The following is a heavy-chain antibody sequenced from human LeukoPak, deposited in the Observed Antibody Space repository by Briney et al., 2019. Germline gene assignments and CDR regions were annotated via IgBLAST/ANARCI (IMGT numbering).Heavy chain of an antibody. D-gene: IGHD6-19*01. CDR1: GYTFTSYA. CDR2: INAGNGNT. CDR3: ARVVRYSSGPLTDLLPYYFDY. J-gene: IGHJ4*02. V-gene: IGHV1-3*03. Sequence: ASVKVSCKASGYTFTSYAMHWVRQAPGQRLEWMGWINAGNGNTKYSQEFQGRVTITRDTSASAVYMELSSLRSDDMAVYYCARVVRYSSGPLTDLLPYYFDYWGQGTLVTVSS.